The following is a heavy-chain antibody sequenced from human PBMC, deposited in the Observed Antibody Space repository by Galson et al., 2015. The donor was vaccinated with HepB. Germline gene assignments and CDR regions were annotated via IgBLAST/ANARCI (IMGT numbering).Heavy chain of an antibody. V-gene: IGHV3-74*01. CDR1: GFTFSRHW. CDR3: ARVDCSGGSCYSFVYYYKYGMDV. CDR2: INSDGSST. J-gene: IGHJ6*02. D-gene: IGHD2-15*01. Sequence: SLRLSCAASGFTFSRHWMHWVRQAPEKGLVWVSRINSDGSSTTYADSVKGRFTTSRDNGKNTLYLQMNSLRAEDTAVYYCARVDCSGGSCYSFVYYYKYGMDVWGQGTTVTVSS.